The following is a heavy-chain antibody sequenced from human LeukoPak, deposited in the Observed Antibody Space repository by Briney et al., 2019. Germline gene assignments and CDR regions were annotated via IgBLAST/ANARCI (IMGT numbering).Heavy chain of an antibody. CDR2: INHSGST. CDR1: GGSINSSSYY. J-gene: IGHJ6*03. CDR3: AREFNYYGSGSYFTFGVSYYYYYMDV. D-gene: IGHD3-10*01. Sequence: KPSETLSLTCTVSGGSINSSSYYWGWIRQPPGKGLEWIGEINHSGSTNYNPSLKSRVTISVDTSKNQFSLKLSSVTAADTAVYYCAREFNYYGSGSYFTFGVSYYYYYMDVWGKGTTVTVSS. V-gene: IGHV4-39*07.